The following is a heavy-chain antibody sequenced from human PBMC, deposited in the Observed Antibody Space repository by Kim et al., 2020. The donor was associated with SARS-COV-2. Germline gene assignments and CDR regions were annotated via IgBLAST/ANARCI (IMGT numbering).Heavy chain of an antibody. CDR2: INWNGSST. V-gene: IGHV3-20*04. D-gene: IGHD1-26*01. CDR1: GFTFDDYG. Sequence: GGSLRLSCAASGFTFDDYGMSWVRQAPGKGLEWVSGINWNGSSTGYADSVKGRFTISRDNAKNSLYLQMNSLRAEDTALYYCARGCSGYHNYYYGMDLWGQGTAVPVSS. J-gene: IGHJ6*02. CDR3: ARGCSGYHNYYYGMDL.